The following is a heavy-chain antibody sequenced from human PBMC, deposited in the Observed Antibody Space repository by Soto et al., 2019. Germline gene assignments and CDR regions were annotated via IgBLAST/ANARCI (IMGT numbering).Heavy chain of an antibody. CDR3: TTGIVGASSSDY. CDR1: GFTFSNAW. J-gene: IGHJ4*02. V-gene: IGHV3-15*07. Sequence: GGSLRLSCAASGFTFSNAWMNWVRQAPGKGLEWVGRIKSKTDGGTTDYAATVKGRFTISTDDSKNTPYLQMNSLKTEDTAVYYCTTGIVGASSSDYWGQGTLVTVSS. CDR2: IKSKTDGGTT. D-gene: IGHD1-26*01.